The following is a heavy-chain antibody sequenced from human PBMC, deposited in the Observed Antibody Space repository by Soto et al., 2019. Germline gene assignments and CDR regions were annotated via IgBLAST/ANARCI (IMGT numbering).Heavy chain of an antibody. CDR1: GGTFSSYA. Sequence: QVQLVQSGAEVKKPGSSVKVSCKASGGTFSSYAISWVRQAPGQGLEWMGGIIPIFGTTNYAQKFQGRDTITAEQSNSEAYTGLSSPSTEEQAVYYCAVTVNTHYGMDVWGQGTTVTVSS. CDR3: AVTVNTHYGMDV. CDR2: IIPIFGTT. V-gene: IGHV1-69*01. D-gene: IGHD4-17*01. J-gene: IGHJ6*02.